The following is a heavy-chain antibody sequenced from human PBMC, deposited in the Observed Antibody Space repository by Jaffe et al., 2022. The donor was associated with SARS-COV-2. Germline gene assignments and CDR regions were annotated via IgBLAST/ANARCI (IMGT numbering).Heavy chain of an antibody. CDR3: ARGRSAGPSGWYDYFDY. D-gene: IGHD6-19*01. V-gene: IGHV3-30*04. CDR2: ISSDGSTY. J-gene: IGHJ4*02. CDR1: GFTFSSAA. Sequence: QVQLVESGGGVVQPGRSLRLSCAASGFTFSSAAIHWVRQAPGKGLEWVAVISSDGSTYYYADSVKGRFTISRDNSKNTLSLQMSSLRGEDTAVYYCARGRSAGPSGWYDYFDYWGQGTLVTVSS.